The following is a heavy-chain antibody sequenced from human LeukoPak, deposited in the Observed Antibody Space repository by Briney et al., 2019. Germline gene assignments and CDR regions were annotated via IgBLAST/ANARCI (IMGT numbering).Heavy chain of an antibody. CDR2: INSDGSST. CDR1: GFAFSRPA. D-gene: IGHD6-19*01. CDR3: AKLVVAGPNWFDP. Sequence: GGSLRLSCAASGFAFSRPAMHWVRQAPGKGLVWVSRINSDGSSTSYADSVKGRFTISRDNAKNTLYLQMNSLRAEDTAVYYCAKLVVAGPNWFDPWGQGTLVTVSS. V-gene: IGHV3-74*01. J-gene: IGHJ5*02.